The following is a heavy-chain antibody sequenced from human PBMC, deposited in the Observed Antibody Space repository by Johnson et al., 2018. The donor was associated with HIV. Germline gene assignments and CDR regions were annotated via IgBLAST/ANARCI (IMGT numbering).Heavy chain of an antibody. J-gene: IGHJ3*02. CDR1: GFTFSSYA. CDR3: TTGPLRSSRGAFDI. Sequence: VQLVESGGGLVKPGGSLRLSCEASGFTFSSYAMHWVRQAPGKGLEWVAAISYDGSNKDYADSVKGRFTISRDNSKNTLYLQMNSLRAEDTAVYYCTTGPLRSSRGAFDIWGQGTMVTVSS. D-gene: IGHD2-2*01. CDR2: ISYDGSNK. V-gene: IGHV3-30*04.